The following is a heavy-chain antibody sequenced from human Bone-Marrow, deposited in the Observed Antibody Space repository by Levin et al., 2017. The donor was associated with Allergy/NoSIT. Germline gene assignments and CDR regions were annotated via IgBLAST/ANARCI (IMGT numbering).Heavy chain of an antibody. CDR3: TTTASSLPYPCRY. CDR1: GFTFSNAW. V-gene: IGHV3-15*01. D-gene: IGHD6-6*01. CDR2: IKSKTDGGTT. J-gene: IGHJ4*02. Sequence: GESLKISCAASGFTFSNAWMSWVRQAPGKGLEWVGRIKSKTDGGTTDYAAPVKGRFTISRDDSKNTLYLQMNSLKTEDTAVYYCTTTASSLPYPCRYWGQGTLVTVSS.